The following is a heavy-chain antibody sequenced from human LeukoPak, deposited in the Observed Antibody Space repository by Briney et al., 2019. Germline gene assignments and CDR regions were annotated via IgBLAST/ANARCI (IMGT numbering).Heavy chain of an antibody. CDR2: INAGNGNT. D-gene: IGHD6-13*01. J-gene: IGHJ1*01. V-gene: IGHV1-3*01. CDR3: ARDLPSSSWYRQSDAEYFQH. CDR1: QYTFTDYA. Sequence: ASVKVSCKASQYTFTDYAVHWVRQAPGQRLEWMGWINAGNGNTKYSQKFQGRVTITRDASASTAYMELSSLRSEDTAVYYCARDLPSSSWYRQSDAEYFQHWGQGTLVTVSS.